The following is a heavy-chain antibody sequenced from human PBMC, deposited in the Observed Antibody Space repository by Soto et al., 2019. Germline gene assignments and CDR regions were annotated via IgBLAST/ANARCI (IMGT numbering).Heavy chain of an antibody. Sequence: GGSLRLSCAASGFTFSSYAMSWVRQAPGKGLEWVSSISGSGGSTYYADSVKGRFTISRDSSKNTLYLQMDSLRAEDTAVYYCAKSRPDFWSGYYYYGMDVWGQGPTVTVSS. CDR1: GFTFSSYA. D-gene: IGHD3-3*01. J-gene: IGHJ6*02. CDR2: ISGSGGST. CDR3: AKSRPDFWSGYYYYGMDV. V-gene: IGHV3-23*01.